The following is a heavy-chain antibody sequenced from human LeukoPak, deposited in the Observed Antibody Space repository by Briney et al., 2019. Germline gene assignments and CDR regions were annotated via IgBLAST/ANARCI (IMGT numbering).Heavy chain of an antibody. V-gene: IGHV1-69*05. Sequence: SVKVSCKASGYTFTSYGISWVRQAPGQGLEWMGGIIPIFGTANYAQKFQGRVTITTDESTSTAYMELSSLRSEDTAVYYCARENYDILTGYRHVNWFDPWGQGTLVTVSS. CDR3: ARENYDILTGYRHVNWFDP. D-gene: IGHD3-9*01. CDR2: IIPIFGTA. CDR1: GYTFTSYG. J-gene: IGHJ5*02.